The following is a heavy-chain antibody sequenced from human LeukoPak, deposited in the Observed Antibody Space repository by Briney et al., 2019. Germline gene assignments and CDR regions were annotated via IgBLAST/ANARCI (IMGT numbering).Heavy chain of an antibody. J-gene: IGHJ4*02. CDR2: INHSGST. Sequence: PSETLSLTCAVYGGSFSGYYWSWIRQPPGKGLEWIGEINHSGSTNYNPSPKSRVTMTRDTSTSTVYMELSSLRSEDTAVYYCARDAYDWGQGTLVTVSS. CDR3: ARDAYD. D-gene: IGHD3-16*01. CDR1: GGSFSGYY. V-gene: IGHV4-34*10.